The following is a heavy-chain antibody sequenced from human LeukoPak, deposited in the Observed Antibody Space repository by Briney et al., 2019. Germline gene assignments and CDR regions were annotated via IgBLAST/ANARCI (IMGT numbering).Heavy chain of an antibody. J-gene: IGHJ4*02. D-gene: IGHD3-10*01. Sequence: SETLSLTCTDSGGSISSGSYYWSWIRQPPGKGLEWIGEINHSGSTNYNPSLKSRVTISVDTSKNQFSLKLSSVTAADTAVYYCATRLLYYYGSGSYFRPFDYWGQGTLVTVSS. CDR3: ATRLLYYYGSGSYFRPFDY. CDR2: INHSGST. CDR1: GGSISSGSYY. V-gene: IGHV4-39*07.